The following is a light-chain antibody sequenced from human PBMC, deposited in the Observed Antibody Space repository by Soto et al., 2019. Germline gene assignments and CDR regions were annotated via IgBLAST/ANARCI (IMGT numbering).Light chain of an antibody. J-gene: IGLJ3*02. CDR3: GTWDSSLSAWV. V-gene: IGLV1-51*01. CDR2: ENN. CDR1: SSNFGNNF. Sequence: QSVLTKPPSVSAAPGQKVTISCSGSSSNFGNNFVSWYQNLPGTAPKLLIFENNMRPSGIPDRFSGSKFATSATLYITGRRTGDEADYYCGTWDSSLSAWVFGGGTKLTVL.